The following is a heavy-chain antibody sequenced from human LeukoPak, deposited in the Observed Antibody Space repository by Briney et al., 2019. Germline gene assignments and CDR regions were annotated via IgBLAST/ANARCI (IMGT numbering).Heavy chain of an antibody. CDR1: GGSISSYY. Sequence: NTSETLSLTCTVSGGSISSYYWSWIRQPPGKGLEWIGYIYDSGSTNYNPSLKSRVTISVDTSKNQFSLKLSSVTAADTAVFYCASLTTADAFDIWGRGTMVTVSS. J-gene: IGHJ3*02. CDR3: ASLTTADAFDI. D-gene: IGHD3-22*01. V-gene: IGHV4-59*01. CDR2: IYDSGST.